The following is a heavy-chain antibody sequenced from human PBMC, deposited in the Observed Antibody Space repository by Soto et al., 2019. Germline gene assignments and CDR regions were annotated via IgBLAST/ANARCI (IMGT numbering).Heavy chain of an antibody. V-gene: IGHV3-33*01. J-gene: IGHJ6*02. CDR2: IWYDGSNK. CDR1: GFTFSSYG. CDR3: ARELLVVSDYYYYGMDV. Sequence: GSLRLSCAASGFTFSSYGMHWVRQAPGKGLEWVAVIWYDGSNKYYADSVKGRFTISRDNSKNTLYLQMNSLRAEDTAVYYCARELLVVSDYYYYGMDVWGQGTTVTVSS. D-gene: IGHD3-22*01.